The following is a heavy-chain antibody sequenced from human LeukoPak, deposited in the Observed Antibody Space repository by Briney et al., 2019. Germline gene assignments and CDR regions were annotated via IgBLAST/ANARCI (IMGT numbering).Heavy chain of an antibody. CDR2: ISWNSASV. D-gene: IGHD6-13*01. CDR3: AKDYGYTSSWYDY. Sequence: PGGSLRLSCEASGFTFDDYGMHWVRQAPGKGLEWVSTISWNSASVGYVDSVKGRFTISRDKAKKTLYLQMNSLRPEDTALYYCAKDYGYTSSWYDYWGQGTLVTVSS. CDR1: GFTFDDYG. J-gene: IGHJ4*02. V-gene: IGHV3-9*01.